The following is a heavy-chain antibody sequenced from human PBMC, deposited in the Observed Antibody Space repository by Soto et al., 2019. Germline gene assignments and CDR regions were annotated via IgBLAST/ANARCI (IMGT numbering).Heavy chain of an antibody. CDR1: GGSFSGYC. CDR2: INHSRST. CDR3: ARGGRRDSSSWLNYFEY. J-gene: IGHJ4*02. Sequence: SDTLSLTCAVYGGSFSGYCWSWIRQPPGKGLEWVGEINHSRSTNYNPALKSRVTISVDTSKNQFSLKLSSVTAADTAVYYCARGGRRDSSSWLNYFEYWGQGSLVTVSS. D-gene: IGHD6-13*01. V-gene: IGHV4-34*01.